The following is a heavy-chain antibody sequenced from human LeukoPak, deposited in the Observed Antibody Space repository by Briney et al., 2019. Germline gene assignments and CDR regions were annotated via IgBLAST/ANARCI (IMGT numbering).Heavy chain of an antibody. J-gene: IGHJ6*02. CDR3: ARGSSGWLCYYYGMDV. CDR1: GFTFSSYA. Sequence: GGSLRLSCAASGFTFSSYAMHGVRQAPGKGLEWVAVISYDGSNKYYADSVKGRFTISRDNSKNTLYLQMNSLRAEDTAVYYCARGSSGWLCYYYGMDVWGQGTTVTVSS. CDR2: ISYDGSNK. V-gene: IGHV3-30-3*01. D-gene: IGHD6-19*01.